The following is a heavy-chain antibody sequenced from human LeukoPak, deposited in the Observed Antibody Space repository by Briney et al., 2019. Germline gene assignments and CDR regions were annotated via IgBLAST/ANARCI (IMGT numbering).Heavy chain of an antibody. D-gene: IGHD3-10*01. Sequence: SLRLSCTASGFKFDDYAMHWVRQAPGKGLEWVSGISWNSGSIGYADSVKGRFTISRDNAKNSLYLQMNSLRAEDTALYYCAKELWFGNGFDYWGQGTLVTVSS. J-gene: IGHJ4*02. CDR1: GFKFDDYA. CDR3: AKELWFGNGFDY. V-gene: IGHV3-9*01. CDR2: ISWNSGSI.